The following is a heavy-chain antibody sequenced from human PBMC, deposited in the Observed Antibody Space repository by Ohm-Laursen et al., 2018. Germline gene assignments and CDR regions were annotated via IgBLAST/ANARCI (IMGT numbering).Heavy chain of an antibody. CDR1: GFSLSTSGVG. D-gene: IGHD3-22*01. J-gene: IGHJ4*02. Sequence: TQTLTLTFTFSGFSLSTSGVGVGWIRQPPGKALEWLALIYWDGEKRYSPSLKSRLTISKDSSKNQVVLTMTNVDPVDTATYYCAHNFEPAVIVQFDYWGQGTPVTVSS. V-gene: IGHV2-5*02. CDR2: IYWDGEK. CDR3: AHNFEPAVIVQFDY.